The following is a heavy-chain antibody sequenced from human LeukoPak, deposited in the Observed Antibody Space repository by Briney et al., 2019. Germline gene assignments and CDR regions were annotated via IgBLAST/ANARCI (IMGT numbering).Heavy chain of an antibody. J-gene: IGHJ3*02. D-gene: IGHD5-18*01. CDR1: GFTFSGCA. V-gene: IGHV1-58*02. CDR3: AAGVGYTYGLSLGATALISDI. Sequence: ASVKVSCKASGFTFSGCAMQWLRQARGQRLEWIGWIVVGTGKKDYAQRFQERVTITTDMTTSTAYNERSSLRSEDTAVYYCAAGVGYTYGLSLGATALISDIWGQGTKVTVSA. CDR2: IVVGTGKK.